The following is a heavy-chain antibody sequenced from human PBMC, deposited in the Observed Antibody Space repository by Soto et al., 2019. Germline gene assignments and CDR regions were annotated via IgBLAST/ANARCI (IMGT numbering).Heavy chain of an antibody. V-gene: IGHV2-26*01. Sequence: QVTLKVSGPVLVKPTETLTLTCTVSGFSLSNARMGVSWIRQPPGKALEWLAHIFSNDEKSYSTSLKSRLTIPKETSKSQVVLTISNMDPVDTATYYCAGILSVAGYCSGGSCYFGAPYYWGQGTLVTGSS. J-gene: IGHJ4*02. CDR1: GFSLSNARMG. CDR3: AGILSVAGYCSGGSCYFGAPYY. CDR2: IFSNDEK. D-gene: IGHD2-15*01.